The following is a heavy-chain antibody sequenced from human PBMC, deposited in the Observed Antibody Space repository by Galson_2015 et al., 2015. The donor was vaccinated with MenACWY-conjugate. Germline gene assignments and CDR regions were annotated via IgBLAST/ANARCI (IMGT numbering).Heavy chain of an antibody. V-gene: IGHV1-69*13. CDR1: GGTFSSYA. J-gene: IGHJ5*02. Sequence: SVKVSCKASGGTFSSYAISWVRQAPGQGLEWMGGIIPIFGTANYAQKFQGRVTITADESTSTAYMELSSLRSEDTAVYYCARGQYCSGGSCYLNWFDPWGQGTLVTVSS. D-gene: IGHD2-15*01. CDR2: IIPIFGTA. CDR3: ARGQYCSGGSCYLNWFDP.